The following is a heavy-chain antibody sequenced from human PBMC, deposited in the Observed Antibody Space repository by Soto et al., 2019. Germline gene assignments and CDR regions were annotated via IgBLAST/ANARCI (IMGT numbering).Heavy chain of an antibody. D-gene: IGHD3-10*01. CDR1: GGSTSGGVYF. Sequence: QTLCLTCTGSGGSTSGGVYFWSGIRQPPGKGLEWIGYIYYSGSTYYNPSLKSRVTISVDTSKNQFSLKLSSVTAADTAVYYCASRKSSPYFDYWGQGTLVTVSS. J-gene: IGHJ4*02. CDR3: ASRKSSPYFDY. CDR2: IYYSGST. V-gene: IGHV4-30-4*08.